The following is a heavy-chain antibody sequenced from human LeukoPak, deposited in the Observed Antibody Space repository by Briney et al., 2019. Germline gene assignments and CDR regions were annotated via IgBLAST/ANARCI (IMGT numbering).Heavy chain of an antibody. Sequence: GASVKDSCKASGYTFSDYYIHWVRQAPGQRLEWMGWIYLTSGGTNSAQKFQGRVTTTRETSIRTAYMERSRLKFDDTAVYYFARVSTSGYRDWLDPWGQGTLVTVSS. CDR2: IYLTSGGT. V-gene: IGHV1-2*02. CDR1: GYTFSDYY. CDR3: ARVSTSGYRDWLDP. J-gene: IGHJ5*02. D-gene: IGHD3-9*01.